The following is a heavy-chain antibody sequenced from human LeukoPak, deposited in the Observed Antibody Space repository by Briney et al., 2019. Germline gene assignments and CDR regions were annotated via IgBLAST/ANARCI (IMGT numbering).Heavy chain of an antibody. V-gene: IGHV1-69*05. D-gene: IGHD3-16*01. Sequence: SVKVSCKASGGTFSSYAISWVRQAPGQGLEWMGGIIPIFGTANYAQKFQGRVTMTRDTSTSTVYMELRSLRSEDTAIYYCAKLATSDTGETYWGQGTLVTVSS. J-gene: IGHJ4*02. CDR1: GGTFSSYA. CDR2: IIPIFGTA. CDR3: AKLATSDTGETY.